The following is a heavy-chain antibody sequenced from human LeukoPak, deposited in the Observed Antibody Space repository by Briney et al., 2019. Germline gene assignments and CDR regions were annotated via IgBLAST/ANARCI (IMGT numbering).Heavy chain of an antibody. CDR2: ISAYNGNT. CDR1: GCTFTSYG. D-gene: IGHD6-13*01. Sequence: ASVKVSCKASGCTFTSYGISWVRQAPGQGLEWMGWISAYNGNTNYAQKLQGRVTMTTDTSTSTAYMELRSLRSDDTAVYYCARTTAAAGTKYYFDYWGQGTLVTVSS. J-gene: IGHJ4*02. V-gene: IGHV1-18*01. CDR3: ARTTAAAGTKYYFDY.